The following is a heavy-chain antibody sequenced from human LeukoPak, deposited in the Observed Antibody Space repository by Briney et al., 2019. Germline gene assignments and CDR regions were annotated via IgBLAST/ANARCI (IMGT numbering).Heavy chain of an antibody. J-gene: IGHJ6*03. D-gene: IGHD5-18*01. CDR3: ARGVRYSYGSDYYYYYMDV. CDR2: IYYSGST. Sequence: SETLSLTCTVSGGSISRYYWSWIRQPPGKGLEWIGYIYYSGSTNYNPSLKSRVTISVDASKNQFSLKLSSVTAADTAVYYCARGVRYSYGSDYYYYYMDVWGKGTTVTVSS. CDR1: GGSISRYY. V-gene: IGHV4-59*01.